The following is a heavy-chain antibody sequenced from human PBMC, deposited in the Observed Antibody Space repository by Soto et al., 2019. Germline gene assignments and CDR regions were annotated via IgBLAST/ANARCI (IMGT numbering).Heavy chain of an antibody. Sequence: QLQQWGAGLLKSSETLSLTCVVSGGSFSTYYYNWIRQSPGKGLEWIGEINHSGKNNYSPSLKSRVTMSLDTSNTQFSLKLTSVTAADTGVYCCARGGSNDWRVALDIWGQGTMVTVSS. V-gene: IGHV4-34*01. J-gene: IGHJ3*02. CDR1: GGSFSTYY. CDR2: INHSGKN. CDR3: ARGGSNDWRVALDI. D-gene: IGHD3-9*01.